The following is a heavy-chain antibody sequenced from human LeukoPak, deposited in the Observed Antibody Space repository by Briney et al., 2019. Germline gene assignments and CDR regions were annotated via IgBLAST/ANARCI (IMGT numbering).Heavy chain of an antibody. Sequence: GASVKVSCKASGGTFSSYTISWVRQAPGQGLECMGGIIPIFGTANYAQKFQGRVTITADESTSTAYMELSSLRSEDTAVYYCARVLSSNHYGSGSPFLNWFDPWGQGTLVTVSS. J-gene: IGHJ5*02. CDR2: IIPIFGTA. V-gene: IGHV1-69*13. CDR1: GGTFSSYT. CDR3: ARVLSSNHYGSGSPFLNWFDP. D-gene: IGHD3-10*01.